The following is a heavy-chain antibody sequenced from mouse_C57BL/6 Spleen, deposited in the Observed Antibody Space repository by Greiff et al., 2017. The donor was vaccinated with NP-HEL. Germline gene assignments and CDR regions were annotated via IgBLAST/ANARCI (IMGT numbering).Heavy chain of an antibody. CDR3: ARFRYLAGFAY. J-gene: IGHJ3*01. D-gene: IGHD1-1*01. V-gene: IGHV1-18*01. CDR1: GYTFTDYN. Sequence: VQLQQSGPELVKPGASVKIPCKASGYTFTDYNMDWVKQSHGKSLEWIGDINPNNGGTIYNQKFKGKATLTVDKSSSTAYMELRSLTSEDTAVYYCARFRYLAGFAYWGQGTLVTVSA. CDR2: INPNNGGT.